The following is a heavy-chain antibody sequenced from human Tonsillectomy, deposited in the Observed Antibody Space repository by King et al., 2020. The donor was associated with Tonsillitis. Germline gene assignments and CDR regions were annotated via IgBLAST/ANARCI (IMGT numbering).Heavy chain of an antibody. J-gene: IGHJ5*02. CDR3: ARDGNYFQGNWFDH. CDR2: INPNSGGT. CDR1: GYSFPGYY. V-gene: IGHV1-2*02. Sequence: VQLVQSGAEVKKPGASVRVSCKASGYSFPGYYIHWVRQAPGQGLEWMGWINPNSGGTNYAQKFQGRVTMTRDTSISTAYMELSRLRFDDTAVYYCARDGNYFQGNWFDHWGQGTLVTVSS. D-gene: IGHD2/OR15-2a*01.